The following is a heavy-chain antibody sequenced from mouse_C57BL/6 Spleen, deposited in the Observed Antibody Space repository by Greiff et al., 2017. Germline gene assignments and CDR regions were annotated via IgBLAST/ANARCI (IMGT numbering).Heavy chain of an antibody. Sequence: EVQLVESGGGLVKPGGSLKLSCAASGFTFSSYAMSWVRQTPEKRLEWVATISDGGSYTYYPDNVKGRFTISSDNAKNNLYLQMSHLKSEDTAMYYCARGNYGSSYDYFDYWGKGTTLTVSS. CDR3: ARGNYGSSYDYFDY. J-gene: IGHJ2*01. V-gene: IGHV5-4*01. CDR1: GFTFSSYA. D-gene: IGHD1-1*01. CDR2: ISDGGSYT.